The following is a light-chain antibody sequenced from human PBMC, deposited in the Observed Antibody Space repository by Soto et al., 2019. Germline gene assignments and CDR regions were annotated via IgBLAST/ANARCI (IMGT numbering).Light chain of an antibody. CDR3: CSYAGSYTWV. J-gene: IGLJ2*01. Sequence: QSALTQPRSMSGSPAQSVTISCIGTSSDVGGYNYVSWYQQHPGKAPKLMIYDVSQRPSGVPDRFSGSKSGNTASLTISGLQAEDEADYYCCSYAGSYTWVFGGGTKLTVL. CDR2: DVS. V-gene: IGLV2-11*01. CDR1: SSDVGGYNY.